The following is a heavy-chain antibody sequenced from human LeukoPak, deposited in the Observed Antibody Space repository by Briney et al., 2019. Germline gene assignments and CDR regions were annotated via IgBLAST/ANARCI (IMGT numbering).Heavy chain of an antibody. J-gene: IGHJ4*02. CDR1: GYTFASYY. CDR3: ARDSTPTYYSGTYYFEY. V-gene: IGHV1-46*01. D-gene: IGHD1-26*01. Sequence: ASVKVSCKASGYTFASYYMHWVRQAPGQGLEWMGIINPSGGSTTYAQKFQGRVTMTRDTSTSTVYMDLSSLRSEDTAVYYCARDSTPTYYSGTYYFEYWGQGTLVTVS. CDR2: INPSGGST.